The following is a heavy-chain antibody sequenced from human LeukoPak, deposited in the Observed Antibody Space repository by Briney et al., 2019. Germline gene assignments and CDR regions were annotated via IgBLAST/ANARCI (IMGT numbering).Heavy chain of an antibody. CDR1: GFTFSGYA. CDR2: IYSGGNT. J-gene: IGHJ4*02. V-gene: IGHV3-23*03. Sequence: GGSLRLSCAASGFTFSGYAMTWVRQAPGKGLEWVSFIYSGGNTYYADSVRGRFTISRDNSKNTLYLQMNSLRAEDTAVYYCAKDSSGWVVVITGPLDYWGQGTLVTVSS. D-gene: IGHD3-22*01. CDR3: AKDSSGWVVVITGPLDY.